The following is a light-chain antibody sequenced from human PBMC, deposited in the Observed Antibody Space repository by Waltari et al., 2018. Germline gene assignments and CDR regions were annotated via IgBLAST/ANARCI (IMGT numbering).Light chain of an antibody. J-gene: IGKJ1*01. Sequence: DVQMTQSPSSLSSSIGDRVTITCRASQNINTYLNWYQQKPGKAPSLLIYAASRLQSGVPSRSSGSGSGTVFTLTITSLQPEDFATYFCQQSYITPPWTFGQGTKVEIK. CDR2: AAS. CDR1: QNINTY. V-gene: IGKV1-39*01. CDR3: QQSYITPPWT.